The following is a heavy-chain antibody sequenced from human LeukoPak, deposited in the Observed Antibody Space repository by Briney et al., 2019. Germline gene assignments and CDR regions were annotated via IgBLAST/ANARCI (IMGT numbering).Heavy chain of an antibody. J-gene: IGHJ4*02. Sequence: GGSLRLSCAASGFTFSSYSMNWVRQAPGKGLEWVSYISSSSSTIYYADSVKGRFTISRDNAKNSLYLQMNSLRAEDTAVYYCARITMVRGGDYWGQGTLVTVSS. CDR1: GFTFSSYS. V-gene: IGHV3-48*01. CDR2: ISSSSSTI. CDR3: ARITMVRGGDY. D-gene: IGHD3-10*01.